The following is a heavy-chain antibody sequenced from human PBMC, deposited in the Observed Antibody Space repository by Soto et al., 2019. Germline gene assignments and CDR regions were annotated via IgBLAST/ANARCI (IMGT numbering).Heavy chain of an antibody. CDR3: ARGVTITMVPAVTHRKYWFDP. V-gene: IGHV4-34*01. CDR2: INHSGST. Sequence: PSETLSLTCAVYGGSFSGYYWSWIRQPPGKGLEWIGEINHSGSTNYNPSLKSRVTISVDTSKNQFSLKLSSVTAADTAVYYCARGVTITMVPAVTHRKYWFDPWGQGTLVTVS. D-gene: IGHD3-10*01. CDR1: GGSFSGYY. J-gene: IGHJ5*02.